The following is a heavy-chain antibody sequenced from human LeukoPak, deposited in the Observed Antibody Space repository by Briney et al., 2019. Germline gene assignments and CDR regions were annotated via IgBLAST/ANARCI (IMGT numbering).Heavy chain of an antibody. J-gene: IGHJ4*02. CDR3: ARGPRAGWQRLPPALPPYYFDN. Sequence: GGSLRLSCAGSGYTFSDYDIHWVRQPTGKGLEWVSAIGTLHDTYYSDSVKGRFTISRENARDSVYLQMNTLRARDTAVYYCARGPRAGWQRLPPALPPYYFDNWGQGTLVTVSS. V-gene: IGHV3-13*01. D-gene: IGHD2-15*01. CDR2: IGTLHDT. CDR1: GYTFSDYD.